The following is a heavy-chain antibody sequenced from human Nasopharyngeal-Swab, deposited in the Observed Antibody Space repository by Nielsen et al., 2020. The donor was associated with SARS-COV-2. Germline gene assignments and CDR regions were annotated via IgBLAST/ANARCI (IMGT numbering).Heavy chain of an antibody. CDR2: ISSSGGAT. D-gene: IGHD4-17*01. CDR3: AKGIRYGDYVFDY. J-gene: IGHJ4*02. V-gene: IGHV3-23*01. Sequence: WIRQPPGKGLEWVSGISSSGGATHYADSVRGRFTISRDNSKNTLYLQMNSLRAEDTAVYYCAKGIRYGDYVFDYWGQGTLVTVSS.